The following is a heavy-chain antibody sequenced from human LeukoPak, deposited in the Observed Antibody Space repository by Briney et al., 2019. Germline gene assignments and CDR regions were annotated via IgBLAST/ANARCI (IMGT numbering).Heavy chain of an antibody. CDR3: VKVRGYSYGYFDH. V-gene: IGHV3-9*01. CDR1: GFTFDDCA. CDR2: ISWNSGII. J-gene: IGHJ4*02. Sequence: GGSPRLSCEASGFTFDDCAMHWVRQAPGKGLEWVSGISWNSGIIDYADSVKGRFTISRDNAKNSLYLQMNSLRAEDTALYYCVKVRGYSYGYFDHWGQGTLVTVSS. D-gene: IGHD5-18*01.